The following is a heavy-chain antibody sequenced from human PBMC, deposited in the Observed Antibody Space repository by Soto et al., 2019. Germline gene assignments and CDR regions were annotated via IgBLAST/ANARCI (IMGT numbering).Heavy chain of an antibody. J-gene: IGHJ1*01. CDR3: EPTGYTDSHD. CDR2: ISYDGSSQ. D-gene: IGHD5-12*01. V-gene: IGHV3-30*14. Sequence: PGGSLRLSCEASGFIFSHFAIHWVRQAPGKGLEWVAVISYDGSSQYYADSVKGRFTISRDNSENTVFLQMESLRPEDTAVYYYEPTGYTDSHDWGQGTLVTVSS. CDR1: GFIFSHFA.